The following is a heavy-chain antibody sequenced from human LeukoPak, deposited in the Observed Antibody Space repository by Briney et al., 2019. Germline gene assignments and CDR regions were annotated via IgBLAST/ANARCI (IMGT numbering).Heavy chain of an antibody. CDR1: GGSFSGYY. J-gene: IGHJ3*02. V-gene: IGHV4-34*01. CDR3: AMVLETPPAIRAFDI. Sequence: PSETLSLTCAVYGGSFSGYYWSWIRQPPGKGLEWIGEINHSGSTNYNPSLKSRVTISVDTSKNQFSLKLSSVTAADTAVYYCAMVLETPPAIRAFDIWGQGTMVTVSS. D-gene: IGHD2-8*01. CDR2: INHSGST.